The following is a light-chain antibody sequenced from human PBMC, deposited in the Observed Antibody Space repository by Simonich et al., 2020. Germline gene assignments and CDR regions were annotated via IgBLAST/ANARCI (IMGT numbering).Light chain of an antibody. Sequence: QSVLTQPPSVSAAPGQKVTISCSGSSSNIGNNYASWYQQLPGTAPKRLIYDNNKRPSGIPDRFSGSKAGTSATLGITGLQTGDEADYYCGTWDSSLSAGVFGGGTKLTVL. CDR1: SSNIGNNY. CDR2: DNN. V-gene: IGLV1-51*01. J-gene: IGLJ2*01. CDR3: GTWDSSLSAGV.